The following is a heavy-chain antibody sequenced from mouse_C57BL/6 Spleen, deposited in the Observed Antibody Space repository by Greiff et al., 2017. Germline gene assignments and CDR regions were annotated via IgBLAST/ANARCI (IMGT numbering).Heavy chain of an antibody. J-gene: IGHJ1*03. CDR1: GYTFTSYW. CDR2: INPSNGGT. V-gene: IGHV1-53*01. CDR3: ARSIGNYLYFDV. D-gene: IGHD2-1*01. Sequence: VQLQQSGTELVKPGASVKLSCKASGYTFTSYWMHWVKQRPGQGLEWIGNINPSNGGTNYNEKFKSKATLTVDKSSSTAYMQLSSLTSEDSAVYYCARSIGNYLYFDVWGTGTTVTVSS.